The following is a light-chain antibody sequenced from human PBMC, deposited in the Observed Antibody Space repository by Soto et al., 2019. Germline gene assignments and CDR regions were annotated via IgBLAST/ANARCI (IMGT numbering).Light chain of an antibody. CDR1: SSDVGGYYY. Sequence: QSVLTQPRSVSGSPGQSVTISCTGTSSDVGGYYYVSWFQQHPGKAPKLLIYDVNKRPSGVPDRFSASKSGTTASLTISGLXVEDEADYYCYSYAGSYTFYVFGTGTKVTVL. V-gene: IGLV2-11*01. CDR2: DVN. CDR3: YSYAGSYTFYV. J-gene: IGLJ1*01.